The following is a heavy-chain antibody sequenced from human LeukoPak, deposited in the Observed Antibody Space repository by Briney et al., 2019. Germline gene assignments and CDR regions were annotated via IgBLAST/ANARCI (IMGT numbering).Heavy chain of an antibody. CDR3: ARASPTFDY. V-gene: IGHV1-46*01. CDR1: GYTFTSYY. CDR2: INPSAAGT. Sequence: ASVKVSCKASGYTFTSYYMHWVRQAPGQALEWMGIINPSAAGTSYAQKFQGRVTMTRDTSTSTVYMELSSLRSEDTAVYYCARASPTFDYWGQGTLVTVSS. J-gene: IGHJ4*02.